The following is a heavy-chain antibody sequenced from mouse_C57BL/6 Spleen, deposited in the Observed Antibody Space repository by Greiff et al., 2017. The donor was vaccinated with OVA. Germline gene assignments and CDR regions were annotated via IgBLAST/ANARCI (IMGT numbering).Heavy chain of an antibody. J-gene: IGHJ4*01. CDR3: TSYYSHYYAMDY. CDR2: IDPETGGT. V-gene: IGHV1-15*01. Sequence: VQVVESGAELVRPGASVTLSCKASGYTFTDYEMHWVKQTPVHGLEWIGAIDPETGGTAYNQKFKGKAILTADKSSSTAYMELRSLTSEDSAVYYCTSYYSHYYAMDYWGQGTSVTVSS. D-gene: IGHD2-12*01. CDR1: GYTFTDYE.